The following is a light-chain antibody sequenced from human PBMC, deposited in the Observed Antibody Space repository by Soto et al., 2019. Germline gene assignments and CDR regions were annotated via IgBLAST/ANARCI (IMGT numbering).Light chain of an antibody. CDR3: TQATHWHPLP. CDR2: DVS. V-gene: IGKV2-30*01. J-gene: IGKJ5*01. CDR1: QSLVYSDGNTY. Sequence: EVVLTQSPLSLPVTLGQPASISCRSSQSLVYSDGNTYLNWFQQRPGRYPRRLIHDVSNRDSGVPDRFSGSRSATDFPLTTSRVEAEDVGVYYCTQATHWHPLPFGQGTQL.